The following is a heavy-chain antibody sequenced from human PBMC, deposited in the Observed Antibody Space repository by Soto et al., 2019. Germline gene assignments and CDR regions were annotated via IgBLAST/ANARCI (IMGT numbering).Heavy chain of an antibody. Sequence: SETLSLTCAVSGGSVSSGVFSWNWIRQPPGQGLEWIGYISHGGSPHYTPSLRSRVSISVDRSTNVISLNLTSMTPADTAVYFCARGHYYYAMDVWGHGTTVTVSS. CDR3: ARGHYYYAMDV. CDR2: ISHGGSP. J-gene: IGHJ6*02. V-gene: IGHV4-30-2*01. CDR1: GGSVSSGVFS.